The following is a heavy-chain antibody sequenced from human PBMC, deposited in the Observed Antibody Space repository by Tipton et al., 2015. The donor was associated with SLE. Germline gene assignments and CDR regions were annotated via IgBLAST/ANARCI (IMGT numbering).Heavy chain of an antibody. Sequence: QLVQSGAEVKKPGASVKVSCKASGYTFTSYDINWVRQATGQGLEWMGWMNLNSGNTRYAQKLQSRVTMTRNTAISTAYMEMSSLRSLNTAVYYCARGWLQQLVNCWSRGTLVTVSS. J-gene: IGHJ4*02. CDR1: GYTFTSYD. V-gene: IGHV1-8*01. CDR3: ARGWLQQLVNC. D-gene: IGHD6-13*01. CDR2: MNLNSGNT.